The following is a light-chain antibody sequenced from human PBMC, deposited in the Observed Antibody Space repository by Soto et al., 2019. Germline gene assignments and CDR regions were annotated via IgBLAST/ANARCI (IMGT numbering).Light chain of an antibody. J-gene: IGKJ4*01. Sequence: VLTQSPATLSGSPGERASLSCRASQSVGRTLAWFQQKTGQAPRILIYDASNRATGIPARLTGSGSGKDLTLTIRRLEPEDFAIYYCQQRDSWPLTXGGGTKVDIK. CDR3: QQRDSWPLT. V-gene: IGKV3-11*01. CDR1: QSVGRT. CDR2: DAS.